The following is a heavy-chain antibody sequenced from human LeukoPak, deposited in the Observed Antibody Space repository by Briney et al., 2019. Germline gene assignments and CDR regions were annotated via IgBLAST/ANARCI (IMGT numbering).Heavy chain of an antibody. D-gene: IGHD6-6*01. Sequence: PGGSLRLSCAAYGFTFNSYGMHWLPQAPGQGLVGVAYIRCDGSNKYYADHVKGRFTISRDNSKTTLYLQMNSLSAEAAALYYCARDIRAYSSAWNYWGQGTLVTVSS. CDR2: IRCDGSNK. V-gene: IGHV3-30*02. CDR1: GFTFNSYG. CDR3: ARDIRAYSSAWNY. J-gene: IGHJ4*02.